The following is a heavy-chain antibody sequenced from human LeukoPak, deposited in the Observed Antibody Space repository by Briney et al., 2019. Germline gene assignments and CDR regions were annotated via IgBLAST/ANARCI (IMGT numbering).Heavy chain of an antibody. CDR2: IDPSDSYT. V-gene: IGHV5-10-1*01. J-gene: IGHJ4*02. CDR3: AIGGIVDQRLDS. D-gene: IGHD1-26*01. CDR1: GYSFTGYW. Sequence: GESRKISCKGSGYSFTGYWISWVRQMPGKGLEWMGRIDPSDSYTNYSPSFQGHVTISADKSISTAYLQWSSLKASDTAMYYCAIGGIVDQRLDSWGQGTLVTVSS.